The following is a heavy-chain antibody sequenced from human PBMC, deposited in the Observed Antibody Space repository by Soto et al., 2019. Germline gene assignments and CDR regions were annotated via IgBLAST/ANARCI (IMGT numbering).Heavy chain of an antibody. CDR2: INPSGGTT. V-gene: IGHV1-46*01. D-gene: IGHD2-15*01. J-gene: IGHJ4*02. CDR1: GYTFTYNF. CDR3: ARGPHIAVDHYKKYYFDY. Sequence: AASVKVSCKASGYTFTYNFMHWVRQAPGQGLEWMGIINPSGGTTRAAQKFQGRVTMTRDTSTSTVYMELSSLRSEDTAVYYCARGPHIAVDHYKKYYFDYWGQGTLVTVSS.